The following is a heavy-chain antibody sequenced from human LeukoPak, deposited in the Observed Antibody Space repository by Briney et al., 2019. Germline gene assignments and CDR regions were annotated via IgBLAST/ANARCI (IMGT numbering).Heavy chain of an antibody. J-gene: IGHJ4*02. CDR2: ISSSGSTI. CDR1: GFTFSDYY. V-gene: IGHV3-11*01. CDR3: ARDPEGYSSSWYFDY. Sequence: GGSLRLSCAASGFTFSDYYMSWIRQAPGKGLGWVSYISSSGSTIYYADSVKGRFTISRDNAKNSLYLQMNSLRAADTAVYYCARDPEGYSSSWYFDYWGQGTLVTVSS. D-gene: IGHD6-13*01.